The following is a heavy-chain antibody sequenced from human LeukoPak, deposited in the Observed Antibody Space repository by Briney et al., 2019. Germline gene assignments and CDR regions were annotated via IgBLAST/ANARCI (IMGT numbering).Heavy chain of an antibody. V-gene: IGHV3-33*08. D-gene: IGHD3-22*01. J-gene: IGHJ4*02. CDR1: GFTFSSYA. CDR3: ARDPPDSSGYLTGFDY. Sequence: PGRSLRLSCAASGFTFSSYAMHWVRQAPGKGLEWVAVIWYDGSNKYYADSVKGRFTISRDNSKNTLYLQMNSLRAEDTAVYYCARDPPDSSGYLTGFDYWGQGTLVTVSS. CDR2: IWYDGSNK.